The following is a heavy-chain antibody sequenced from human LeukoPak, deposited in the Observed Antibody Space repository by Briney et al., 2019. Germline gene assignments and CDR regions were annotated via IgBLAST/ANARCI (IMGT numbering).Heavy chain of an antibody. CDR2: IYSGGST. V-gene: IGHV3-66*01. CDR3: ARGQYYYYGMDV. CDR1: GFTVSSNY. J-gene: IGHJ6*02. Sequence: GGSLGLSCAASGFTVSSNYMSWVRQAPGKGLEWVSVIYSGGSTYYADSVKGRFTISRDNSKNTLYLQMNSLRAEDTAVYYCARGQYYYYGMDVWGQGTTVTVSS.